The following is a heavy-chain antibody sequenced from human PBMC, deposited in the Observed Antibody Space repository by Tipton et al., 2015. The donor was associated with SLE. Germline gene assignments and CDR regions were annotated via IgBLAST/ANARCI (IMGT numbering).Heavy chain of an antibody. D-gene: IGHD3-16*01. V-gene: IGHV4-61*02. CDR2: IYTSGST. Sequence: TLSLTCTVSGGSISSGSYYWSWIRQPAGKGLEWIGRIYTSGSTNYSPSLKSRVTMSVDTSKNQFSLKLSSVTAADTAVYYCARQRTIGGKDYGMDVWGQGTTVTVSS. CDR3: ARQRTIGGKDYGMDV. J-gene: IGHJ6*02. CDR1: GGSISSGSYY.